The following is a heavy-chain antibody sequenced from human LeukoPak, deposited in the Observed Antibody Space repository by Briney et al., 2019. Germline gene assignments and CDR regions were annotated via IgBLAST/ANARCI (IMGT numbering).Heavy chain of an antibody. V-gene: IGHV4-59*12. Sequence: SETLSLTCTVSGGSISSYYWSWIRQPPGRGPEWIGYIYYKGSTNYNPSLKSRVTISVDRSKNQFSLKLSSVTAADTAVYYCARDQGYSYGLDYWGQGTLVTVSS. CDR1: GGSISSYY. CDR3: ARDQGYSYGLDY. J-gene: IGHJ4*02. CDR2: IYYKGST. D-gene: IGHD5-18*01.